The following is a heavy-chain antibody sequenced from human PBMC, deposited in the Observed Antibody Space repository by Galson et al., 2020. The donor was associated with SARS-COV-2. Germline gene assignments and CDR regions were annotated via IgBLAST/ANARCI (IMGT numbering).Heavy chain of an antibody. D-gene: IGHD4-17*01. J-gene: IGHJ4*02. Sequence: GESLKISCAASGFTFRSYAMSWVRQAPGKGLEWVSAISGSGGSTYYADSVTGRFTISRDNSKNTLYLQMNSLRAEDTAVYYCAKDPRVHDYGDYFDYWGQGTLVTVSS. CDR3: AKDPRVHDYGDYFDY. V-gene: IGHV3-23*01. CDR1: GFTFRSYA. CDR2: ISGSGGST.